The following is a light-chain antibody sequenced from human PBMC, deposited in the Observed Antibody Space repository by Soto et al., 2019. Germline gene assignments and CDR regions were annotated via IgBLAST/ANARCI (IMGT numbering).Light chain of an antibody. CDR1: SSNIGAGYD. V-gene: IGLV1-40*01. J-gene: IGLJ1*01. CDR2: GNS. CDR3: QSYDSSLSGYV. Sequence: QSVLTQPPSVSGAPAQRVTISCTGSSSNIGAGYDVHWYQQLPGTAPKLLIYGNSNRPSGVPDRFSGSKSGTSASLAITGLHAEDEADYYCQSYDSSLSGYVFGTGTKVTVL.